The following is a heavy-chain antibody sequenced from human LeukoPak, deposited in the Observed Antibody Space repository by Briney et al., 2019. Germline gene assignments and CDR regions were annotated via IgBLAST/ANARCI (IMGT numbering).Heavy chain of an antibody. V-gene: IGHV3-23*01. J-gene: IGHJ4*02. CDR3: ARVYSTSSSWYGDFDY. CDR2: ISGSGGST. CDR1: GFTFSSYA. D-gene: IGHD6-13*01. Sequence: PGGSLRLSCAASGFTFSSYAMSWVRQAPGKGLEWVSAISGSGGSTYYADSVKGRFTISRDNSKNSLSLQMNSLRAEDTAVYYCARVYSTSSSWYGDFDYWGQGTLVTVSS.